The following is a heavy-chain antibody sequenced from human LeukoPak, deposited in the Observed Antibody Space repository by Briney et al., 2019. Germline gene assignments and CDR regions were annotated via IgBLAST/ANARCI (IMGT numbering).Heavy chain of an antibody. CDR3: ARADTYYYDSSGYYYYY. CDR2: ISSSSSTI. V-gene: IGHV3-48*01. CDR1: GFTFSNYS. J-gene: IGHJ4*02. Sequence: PGGSLRLSCAASGFTFSNYSMNWVRQAPGKGLEWVSYISSSSSTIYYADSVKGRFTISRDNAKNSLYLQMNSLRAEDTAVYYCARADTYYYDSSGYYYYYWGQGTLVTVSS. D-gene: IGHD3-22*01.